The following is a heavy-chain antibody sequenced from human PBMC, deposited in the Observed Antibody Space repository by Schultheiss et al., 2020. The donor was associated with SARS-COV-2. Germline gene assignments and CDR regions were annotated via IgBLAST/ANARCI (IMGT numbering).Heavy chain of an antibody. CDR2: IYHSGST. D-gene: IGHD5-18*01. V-gene: IGHV4-34*01. CDR1: GGSFSGYY. J-gene: IGHJ4*02. CDR3: ARDFVTDTAYFDY. Sequence: SQTLSLTCAVYGGSFSGYYWSWIRQPPGKGLEWIGSIYHSGSTYYNPSLKSRVTISVDRSKNQFSLKLSSVTAADTAVYYCARDFVTDTAYFDYWGQGTLVTVSS.